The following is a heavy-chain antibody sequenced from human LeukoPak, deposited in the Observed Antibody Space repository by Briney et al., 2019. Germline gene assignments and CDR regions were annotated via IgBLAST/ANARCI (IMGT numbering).Heavy chain of an antibody. CDR3: ASAIPADYFDY. CDR1: GCTFSSYW. V-gene: IGHV3-7*01. CDR2: IKQHGSEK. Sequence: AGGSLRLSCAASGCTFSSYWMSWVRQAPGKGLEWVANIKQHGSEKYYADSVKGRFTISRDNAKNSLYLQMNSLRAEDTAVYYCASAIPADYFDYWGQGTLVTVSS. J-gene: IGHJ4*02. D-gene: IGHD2-2*02.